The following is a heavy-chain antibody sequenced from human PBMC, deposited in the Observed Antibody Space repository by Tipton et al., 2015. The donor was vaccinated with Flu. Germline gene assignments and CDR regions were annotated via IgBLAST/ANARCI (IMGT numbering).Heavy chain of an antibody. CDR1: GGSISSYY. V-gene: IGHV4-59*01. CDR3: ARDSAWGHYSSTLSGGMDV. J-gene: IGHJ6*02. Sequence: TLSLTCTVSGGSISSYYWSWIRQPPGKGLEWIGYIYYSGSTNYNPSLKSRVTISVDTSKNQFSLKLSSVTAADTAVYYCARDSAWGHYSSTLSGGMDVWGQGTTVTVSS. CDR2: IYYSGST. D-gene: IGHD6-13*01.